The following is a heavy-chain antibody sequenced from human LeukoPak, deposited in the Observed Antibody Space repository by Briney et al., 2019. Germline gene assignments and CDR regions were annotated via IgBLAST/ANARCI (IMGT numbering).Heavy chain of an antibody. D-gene: IGHD1-26*01. Sequence: ETLSLTCTVSGASISSYYWSWIRQPPGKGLEWIGYIYYSGSTNYNPSLKSRVTISVDTSKNQFSLKLSSVTAADTAVYYCARVGGSYSSLMVRRPSYYFDYWGQGTLVTVSS. CDR1: GASISSYY. CDR3: ARVGGSYSSLMVRRPSYYFDY. J-gene: IGHJ4*02. V-gene: IGHV4-59*01. CDR2: IYYSGST.